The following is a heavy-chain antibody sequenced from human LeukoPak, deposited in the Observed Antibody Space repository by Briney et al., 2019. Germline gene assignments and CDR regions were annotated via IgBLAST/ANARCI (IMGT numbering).Heavy chain of an antibody. CDR3: ARLDVVPAAPGGYYYYMDV. V-gene: IGHV5-51*01. Sequence: GESLKISCKGSGYSFTSYWIGWVRQMPGKGLEWMGIFYPGYSDTRYSPSFQGQVTISADKSISTAYLQWSSLKASGTAMYYCARLDVVPAAPGGYYYYMDVWGKGTTVTVSS. CDR1: GYSFTSYW. D-gene: IGHD2-2*01. J-gene: IGHJ6*03. CDR2: FYPGYSDT.